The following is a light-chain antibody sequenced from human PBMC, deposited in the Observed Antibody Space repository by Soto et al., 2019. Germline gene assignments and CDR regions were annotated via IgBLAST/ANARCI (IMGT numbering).Light chain of an antibody. CDR3: QQYGSSPFT. J-gene: IGKJ3*01. CDR1: QSVSSSY. V-gene: IGKV3-20*01. Sequence: IVLTQSPGTLSLSPGERATLPCSSSQSVSSSYLAWYQQKPGQAPRLLIYGASSRATGIPDRFSGSGSGTDFTLTISSLEPEDFAVYYCQQYGSSPFTFGPGTKVDI. CDR2: GAS.